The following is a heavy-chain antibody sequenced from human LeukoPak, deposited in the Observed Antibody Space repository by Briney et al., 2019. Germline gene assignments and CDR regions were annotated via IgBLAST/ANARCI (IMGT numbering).Heavy chain of an antibody. CDR3: AREYGTSEAFDI. CDR2: ISSSSSYI. V-gene: IGHV3-21*01. CDR1: GFTFSSYS. Sequence: GGSLRLSCSASGFTFSSYSMNWVRQAPGKGLEWVSSISSSSSYIYYADSVKGRFTITRDNAKNSLYLQMNSLRAEDTAVYYCAREYGTSEAFDIWGQGTMVTVSS. J-gene: IGHJ3*02. D-gene: IGHD1-1*01.